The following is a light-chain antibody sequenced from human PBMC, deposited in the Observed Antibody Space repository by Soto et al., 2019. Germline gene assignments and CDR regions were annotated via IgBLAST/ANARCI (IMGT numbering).Light chain of an antibody. V-gene: IGKV1-5*03. J-gene: IGKJ1*01. CDR3: QQYNTYSQA. CDR1: QGVSGW. Sequence: DIQMTQSPSTLSASVGDRVTITCRASQGVSGWLAWYQQKPGKAPKLLIYEASTLESGVPSRFSGSGSGTKFTLTISSLQPDDFATYYCQQYNTYSQAFGLGTKVEF. CDR2: EAS.